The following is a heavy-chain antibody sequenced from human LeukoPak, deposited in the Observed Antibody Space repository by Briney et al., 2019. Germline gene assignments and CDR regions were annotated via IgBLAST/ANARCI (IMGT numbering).Heavy chain of an antibody. V-gene: IGHV4-34*01. CDR2: INNRGTT. CDR3: ARVPLWWLTPFDF. D-gene: IGHD5-12*01. CDR1: DGSLSPHY. J-gene: IGHJ4*02. Sequence: SETLSLTCAVSDGSLSPHYWSWIRRPLGKGLEWIGEINNRGTTNYSPSLRGRATISVDTSKNQFSLRLTSVTAADTAMYYCARVPLWWLTPFDFWGQGTLATVSS.